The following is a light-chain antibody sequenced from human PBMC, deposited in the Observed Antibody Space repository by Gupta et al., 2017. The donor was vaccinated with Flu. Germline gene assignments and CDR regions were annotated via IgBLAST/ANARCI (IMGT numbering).Light chain of an antibody. Sequence: QSLLTQPPSASGTPGQRVTISCSGRSSNIGSNTVNWYPQLPGTAPKLLIFSNNQRPSGVPDRFSASKSGTSASLAIGGLQSEDEADYYCAAWDDSLIGYVFGTGTKVTVL. CDR2: SNN. J-gene: IGLJ1*01. CDR1: SSNIGSNT. CDR3: AAWDDSLIGYV. V-gene: IGLV1-44*01.